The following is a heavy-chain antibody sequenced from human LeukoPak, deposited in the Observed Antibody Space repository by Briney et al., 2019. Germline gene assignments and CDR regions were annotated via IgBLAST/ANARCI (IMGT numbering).Heavy chain of an antibody. Sequence: GRSLRLSCAASGFTFDHYAMHWVRQAPGKGLEWVSSISWNSATIGYADSVRGRFTISRDNAKNFLYLQMNSLRAEDMAFYYCAKDVWPYTYYYDTHPLGGGFDSWGQGTLVTVSS. CDR3: AKDVWPYTYYYDTHPLGGGFDS. CDR2: ISWNSATI. J-gene: IGHJ4*02. CDR1: GFTFDHYA. V-gene: IGHV3-9*03. D-gene: IGHD3-22*01.